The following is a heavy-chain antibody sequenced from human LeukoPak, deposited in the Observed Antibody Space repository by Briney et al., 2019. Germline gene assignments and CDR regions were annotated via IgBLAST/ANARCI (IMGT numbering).Heavy chain of an antibody. CDR2: INPSGGST. Sequence: ASVKVSCKASGYTFTSHYMHWVRQAPGQGLEWMGIINPSGGSTSYAQKFQGRVIMTRDTSTSTVYMEMSSLRSEDTAVYYCARDNSVEDTAWWFDPWGQGTLVTVSS. CDR3: ARDNSVEDTAWWFDP. CDR1: GYTFTSHY. V-gene: IGHV1-46*01. J-gene: IGHJ5*02. D-gene: IGHD4-23*01.